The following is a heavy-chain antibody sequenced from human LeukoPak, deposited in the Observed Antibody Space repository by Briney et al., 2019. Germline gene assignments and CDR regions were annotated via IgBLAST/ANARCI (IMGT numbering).Heavy chain of an antibody. D-gene: IGHD5-18*01. Sequence: SETLSLTCTVSGGSISSYYWSWIRQPPGKGLEWIGYIYYSGGTNYNPSLKSRVTISVDTSKNQFSLKLSSVTAADTAVYYCARHLSYGPFDYWGQGTLVTVSS. J-gene: IGHJ4*02. CDR3: ARHLSYGPFDY. CDR1: GGSISSYY. CDR2: IYYSGGT. V-gene: IGHV4-59*08.